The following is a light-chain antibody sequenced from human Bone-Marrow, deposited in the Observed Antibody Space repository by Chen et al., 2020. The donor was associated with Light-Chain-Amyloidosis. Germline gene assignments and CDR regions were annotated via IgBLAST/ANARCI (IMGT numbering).Light chain of an antibody. CDR2: DAL. CDR1: QDIKMN. V-gene: IGKV1-33*01. Sequence: DIQMTQSPSSLSASVGDRVLITCQASQDIKMNLNWYLQRPGEPPKLLIYDALTLQTGVPSRFSGGRSGTHFTFTINTLQPDDVATYFCHQYENLPYTFGPGTKLEI. CDR3: HQYENLPYT. J-gene: IGKJ2*01.